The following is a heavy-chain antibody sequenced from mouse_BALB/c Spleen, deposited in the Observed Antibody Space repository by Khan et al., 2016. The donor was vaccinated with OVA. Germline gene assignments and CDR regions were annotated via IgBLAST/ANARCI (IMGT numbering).Heavy chain of an antibody. CDR1: GFIFSTFA. D-gene: IGHD1-1*01. CDR2: ISSGGDYI. V-gene: IGHV5-9-3*01. CDR3: TRHNYGPFAY. J-gene: IGHJ3*01. Sequence: EVELVESGGDLVKPGGSLKLSCSASGFIFSTFAMSWVRQTPEKRLEWVATISSGGDYIYYVDSVMGRFTISRDNAKNTLYLQMSSLRSEDTAMYYCTRHNYGPFAYWGQGTLVTVSA.